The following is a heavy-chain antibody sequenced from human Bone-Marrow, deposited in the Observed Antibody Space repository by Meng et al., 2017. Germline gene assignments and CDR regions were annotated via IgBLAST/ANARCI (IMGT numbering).Heavy chain of an antibody. D-gene: IGHD5-18*01. CDR3: ARVDTVNWFDP. V-gene: IGHV1-69*02. CDR1: GGTFSSYT. CDR2: IIPILGIA. Sequence: SVKVSCKASGGTFSSYTISWVRQAPGQGLEWMGRIIPILGIANYAQKFQGRVTITADKSTSTAYMELSSLRSEDTAVYYCARVDTVNWFDPWGQGTLVTVSS. J-gene: IGHJ5*02.